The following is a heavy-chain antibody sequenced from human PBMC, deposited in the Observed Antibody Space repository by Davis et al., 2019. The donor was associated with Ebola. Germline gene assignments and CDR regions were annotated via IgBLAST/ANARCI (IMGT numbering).Heavy chain of an antibody. CDR3: TRGRGYSYDYYYGMDV. Sequence: GESLKISCAASGFTFSSYWMSWVRQAPGRGLKWVARIKTKTDGGTTDYAAPVRGRFSISRDDSKNTLYLQMHSLKTEDTAVYYCTRGRGYSYDYYYGMDVWGQGTTVTVSS. V-gene: IGHV3-15*01. CDR1: GFTFSSYW. CDR2: IKTKTDGGTT. D-gene: IGHD5-18*01. J-gene: IGHJ6*02.